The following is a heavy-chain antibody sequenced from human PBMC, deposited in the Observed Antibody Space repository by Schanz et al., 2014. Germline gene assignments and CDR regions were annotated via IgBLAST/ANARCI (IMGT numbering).Heavy chain of an antibody. Sequence: QVQLVQSGAEVKRPGASVKVSCKASGYTVSAFYLHWVRQAPGQGPEWLGWIDPNSGETNYEQKFKGRVTLTSDTSISTAFMELSGLTSDDTATYFCARARYTGYDCSGYWGQGTLLIVSS. CDR1: GYTVSAFY. D-gene: IGHD5-12*01. V-gene: IGHV1-2*02. CDR2: IDPNSGET. CDR3: ARARYTGYDCSGY. J-gene: IGHJ4*02.